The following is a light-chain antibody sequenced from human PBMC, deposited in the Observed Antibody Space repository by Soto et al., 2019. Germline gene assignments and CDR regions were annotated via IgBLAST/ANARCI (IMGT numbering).Light chain of an antibody. CDR3: QQYNDWPYN. J-gene: IGKJ2*01. CDR2: HAS. V-gene: IGKV3-15*01. CDR1: QSVDSN. Sequence: EVVMTQSPATLSVSPGERATLSCRASQSVDSNLAWYQQKPGQAPRLLIYHASTRAAGIPDTFSGSGSGTEFTLTISRLQSEDFAVYYCQQYNDWPYNFGQGTKLDIK.